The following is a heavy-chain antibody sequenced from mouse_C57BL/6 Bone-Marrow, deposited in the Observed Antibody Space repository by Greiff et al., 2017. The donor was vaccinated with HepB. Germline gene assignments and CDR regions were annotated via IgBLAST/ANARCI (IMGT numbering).Heavy chain of an antibody. CDR2: ISYSGST. CDR3: ARGGFSGSSHPPPMDY. V-gene: IGHV3-1*01. D-gene: IGHD1-1*01. CDR1: GYSITSGYD. J-gene: IGHJ4*01. Sequence: DVQLQESGPGMVKPSQSLSLTCTVTGYSITSGYDWHWIRHFPGNKLEWMGYISYSGSTNYNPSLKSRISITHDTSKNHFFLKLNSVTTEDTATYYCARGGFSGSSHPPPMDYWGQGTSVTVSS.